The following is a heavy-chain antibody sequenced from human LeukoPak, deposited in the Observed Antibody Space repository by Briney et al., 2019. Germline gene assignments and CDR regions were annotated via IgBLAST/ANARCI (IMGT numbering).Heavy chain of an antibody. Sequence: GGSLRLSCAASGFTFSSYSMNWVRQAPGKGLEWVSYISSSSSTIYYADSVKGRCTISRDNAKNSLYLQMNSLRAEDTAVYYCARDGGYCSSTSCQSFDYWGQGTLVTVSS. CDR3: ARDGGYCSSTSCQSFDY. CDR2: ISSSSSTI. J-gene: IGHJ4*02. D-gene: IGHD2-2*01. CDR1: GFTFSSYS. V-gene: IGHV3-48*04.